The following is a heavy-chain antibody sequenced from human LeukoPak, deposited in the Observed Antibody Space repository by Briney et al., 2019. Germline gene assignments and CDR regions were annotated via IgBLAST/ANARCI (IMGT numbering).Heavy chain of an antibody. CDR2: ISSSRSYI. D-gene: IGHD6-19*01. V-gene: IGHV3-21*04. Sequence: GGSLRLSCAASGFTFSSYRMNWVRQAPGKGLEWVSSISSSRSYIYYADSVKGRFTISTDNTKSSLYLQMNTLRAADTPVYSSSRTDGYSSGWFDDYGGQGTLVTFS. CDR3: SRTDGYSSGWFDDY. CDR1: GFTFSSYR. J-gene: IGHJ4*02.